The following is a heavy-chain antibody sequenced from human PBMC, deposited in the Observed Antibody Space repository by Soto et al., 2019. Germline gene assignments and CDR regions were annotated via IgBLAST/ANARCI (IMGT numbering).Heavy chain of an antibody. D-gene: IGHD1-20*01. CDR3: ASVQSLYNWNRIGFDY. V-gene: IGHV3-30-3*01. CDR2: ISYDGSNK. J-gene: IGHJ4*02. Sequence: GGSLRLSCAASGFTFSSYAMHWVRQAPGKGLEWVAVISYDGSNKYYADSVKGRFTISRDNSKNTLYLQMNSLRAEDTAVYYCASVQSLYNWNRIGFDYWGQGTLVTVSS. CDR1: GFTFSSYA.